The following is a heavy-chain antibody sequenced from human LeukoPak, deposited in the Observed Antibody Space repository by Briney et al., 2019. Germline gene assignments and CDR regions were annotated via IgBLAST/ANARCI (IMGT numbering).Heavy chain of an antibody. V-gene: IGHV3-74*01. CDR1: GFTFSSYW. CDR2: INSDGSST. CDR3: ATRPGGTSFDY. D-gene: IGHD3-16*01. J-gene: IGHJ4*02. Sequence: GGSLRLSCAASGFTFSSYWMHWVRQAPGKGLVWVSRINSDGSSTSYADSVKGRFTISRDNAKNTLYLQMNSLRAEDTAVYYCATRPGGTSFDYWGQGTLVTVSS.